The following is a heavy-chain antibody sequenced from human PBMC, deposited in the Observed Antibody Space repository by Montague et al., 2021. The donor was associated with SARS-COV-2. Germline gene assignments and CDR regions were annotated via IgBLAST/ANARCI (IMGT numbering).Heavy chain of an antibody. J-gene: IGHJ6*03. V-gene: IGHV1-8*01. CDR2: MNPNSGNT. CDR1: GYTFTSYD. Sequence: SVKVSCKASGYTFTSYDINWVRQATGQGLEWMGWMNPNSGNTGYAQKFQGRVTMTRDTSISTAYMELSSLRSEDTAVYYCARGLIVATIFHYYYYMDVWGKGTTVTVSS. D-gene: IGHD5-12*01. CDR3: ARGLIVATIFHYYYYMDV.